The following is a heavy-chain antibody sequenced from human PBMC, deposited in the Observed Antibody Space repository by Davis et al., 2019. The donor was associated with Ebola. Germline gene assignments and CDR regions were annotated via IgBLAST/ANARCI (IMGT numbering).Heavy chain of an antibody. Sequence: PGGSLRLSCAASGFTFSSYAMSWVRQAPGKGLEWVSAISSNGGSTYYADSVKGRFTISRDNSKNTLYLQMSSLRAEDTAVYYCVKGRPPYSSSGIYYYYGMDVWGQGTTVTVSS. J-gene: IGHJ6*02. CDR1: GFTFSSYA. D-gene: IGHD6-6*01. V-gene: IGHV3-64D*08. CDR2: ISSNGGST. CDR3: VKGRPPYSSSGIYYYYGMDV.